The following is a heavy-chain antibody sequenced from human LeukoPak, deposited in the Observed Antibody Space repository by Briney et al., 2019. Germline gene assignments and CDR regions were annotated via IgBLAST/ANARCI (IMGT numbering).Heavy chain of an antibody. V-gene: IGHV3-23*01. D-gene: IGHD3-10*01. J-gene: IGHJ4*02. CDR3: AKGRLDFYGSALDY. CDR1: GFTFNNYA. CDR2: ISGAGDGR. Sequence: GGSLRLSCAASGFTFNNYAMSWVRQAPGKGLEWVSSISGAGDGRNYADSVKGRFTISRDNSKNTLYLQMNSLRAEDTAVYYCAKGRLDFYGSALDYWGQGTLVTVSS.